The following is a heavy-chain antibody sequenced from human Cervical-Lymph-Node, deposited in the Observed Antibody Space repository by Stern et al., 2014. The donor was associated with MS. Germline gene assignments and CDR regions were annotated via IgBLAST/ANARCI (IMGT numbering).Heavy chain of an antibody. CDR3: AKTLSGGSRYFDL. D-gene: IGHD3-16*01. Sequence: EVQLVESGAEVKKPGESLKISCKGSGYSFSNFWIGWVRQMPGKGLEWMGIIYPGDSDTKYSPSLQGQVTISADKSISPAFLQWSSLKASDTAIYYCAKTLSGGSRYFDLWGRGTLVTVSS. J-gene: IGHJ2*01. CDR1: GYSFSNFW. CDR2: IYPGDSDT. V-gene: IGHV5-51*03.